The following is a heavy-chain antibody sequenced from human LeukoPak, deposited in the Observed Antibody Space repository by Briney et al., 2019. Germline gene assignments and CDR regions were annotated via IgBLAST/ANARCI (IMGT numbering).Heavy chain of an antibody. CDR1: GYTFTSYG. J-gene: IGHJ4*02. CDR2: INPSGGST. V-gene: IGHV1-46*01. Sequence: ASVKVSCKASGYTFTSYGISWVRQAPGQGLEWMGIINPSGGSTSYAQKFQGRVTMTRDTSTSTVYMELGSLRSEDTAVYYCAREGLAALYYFDYWGQGTLVTVSS. D-gene: IGHD6-6*01. CDR3: AREGLAALYYFDY.